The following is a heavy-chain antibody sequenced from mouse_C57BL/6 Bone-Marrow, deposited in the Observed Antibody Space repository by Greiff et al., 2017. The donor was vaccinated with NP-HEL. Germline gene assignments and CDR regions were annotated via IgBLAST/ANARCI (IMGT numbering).Heavy chain of an antibody. CDR1: GFTFSSYA. J-gene: IGHJ2*01. Sequence: EVMLVESGGGLVKPGGSLKLSCAASGFTFSSYAMSWVRQTPEKRLEWVATISDGGSYTYYPDNVKGRFTISRDNAKNNLYLQMSHLKFEDTAMYYCARGTVRFYYFDYWGQGTTLTVSS. CDR3: ARGTVRFYYFDY. V-gene: IGHV5-4*03. CDR2: ISDGGSYT.